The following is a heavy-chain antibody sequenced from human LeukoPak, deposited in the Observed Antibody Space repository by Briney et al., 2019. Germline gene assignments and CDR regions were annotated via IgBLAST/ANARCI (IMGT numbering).Heavy chain of an antibody. CDR2: IYYSGST. CDR3: ARDDPRRYYFDY. Sequence: SETLSLTCTVSGGSISSYYWSWIRQPPGKGLEWIGYIYYSGSTNYNPSLKSRVTISVDTSKNQFSLKLSSVTAADTAVYYCARDDPRRYYFDYWGQGTLVTVSS. J-gene: IGHJ4*02. D-gene: IGHD4-17*01. V-gene: IGHV4-59*12. CDR1: GGSISSYY.